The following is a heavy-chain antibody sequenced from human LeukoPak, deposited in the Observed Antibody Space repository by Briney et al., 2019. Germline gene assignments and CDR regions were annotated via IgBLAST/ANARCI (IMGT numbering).Heavy chain of an antibody. CDR3: ARDPARDWYFDL. J-gene: IGHJ2*01. V-gene: IGHV4-39*07. CDR2: IYHSGST. Sequence: SETLSLTCTVSGGSISSSSYYWGWIRQPPGKGLEWIGYIYHSGSTYYNPSLKSRVTISVDRSKNQFSLKLSSVTAADTAVYYCARDPARDWYFDLWGRGTLVTVSS. CDR1: GGSISSSSYY. D-gene: IGHD6-6*01.